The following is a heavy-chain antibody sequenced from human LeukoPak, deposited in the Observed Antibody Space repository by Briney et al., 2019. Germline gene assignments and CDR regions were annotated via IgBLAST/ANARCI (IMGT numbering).Heavy chain of an antibody. J-gene: IGHJ4*02. Sequence: PSETLSLTCTVSGYSISSGYYWGWIRQPPGKGLEWIGSIYHSGSTYYNPSLKSRVTISVDTSKNQFSLKLSSETAADTAVYYCARAVTGGYYFDYWGQGTLVTVSS. CDR3: ARAVTGGYYFDY. CDR2: IYHSGST. CDR1: GYSISSGYY. V-gene: IGHV4-38-2*02. D-gene: IGHD1-14*01.